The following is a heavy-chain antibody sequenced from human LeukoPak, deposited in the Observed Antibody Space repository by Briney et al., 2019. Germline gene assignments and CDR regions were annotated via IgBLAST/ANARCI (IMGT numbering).Heavy chain of an antibody. V-gene: IGHV3-30-3*01. CDR1: GFTFSSYA. CDR3: ARDGGEEGSYYTHDAFDI. D-gene: IGHD1-26*01. CDR2: ISYDGSNK. J-gene: IGHJ3*02. Sequence: AGGSLRLSCAASGFTFSSYAMHWVRQAPGKGLEWVAVISYDGSNKYYADSVKGRFTISRDNSKNTLYLQMNSLRAEDTAVYYCARDGGEEGSYYTHDAFDIWGQGTMVTVSS.